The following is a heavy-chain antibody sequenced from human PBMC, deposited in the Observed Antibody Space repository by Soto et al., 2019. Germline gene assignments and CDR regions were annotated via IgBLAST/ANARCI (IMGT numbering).Heavy chain of an antibody. J-gene: IGHJ4*02. Sequence: PGESLKISCKGPGYSFNNYWIGWVRQMPGKGLEWMGIIYPGDSDTRYSPSFRGQVTISADKSISSAYLQWSSLKASDTAMYYCARQDGYALYYFDSWGQGTLVTVSS. V-gene: IGHV5-51*01. D-gene: IGHD5-12*01. CDR2: IYPGDSDT. CDR1: GYSFNNYW. CDR3: ARQDGYALYYFDS.